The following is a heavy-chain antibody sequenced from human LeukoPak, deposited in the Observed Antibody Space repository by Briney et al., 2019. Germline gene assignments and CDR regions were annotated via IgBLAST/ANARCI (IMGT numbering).Heavy chain of an antibody. J-gene: IGHJ3*02. D-gene: IGHD5-18*01. CDR3: ARRRFSYGDNDAFDI. CDR1: SGSLSSYY. CDR2: IYYSGGT. Sequence: SETLSLTCTMSSGSLSSYYCSSIRQSPGKGPEWIGYIYYSGGTNYNPSLESRVTISVDRSTNQFSLKVRSVTAADTALYYCARRRFSYGDNDAFDIWGQGTMVTVSS. V-gene: IGHV4-59*08.